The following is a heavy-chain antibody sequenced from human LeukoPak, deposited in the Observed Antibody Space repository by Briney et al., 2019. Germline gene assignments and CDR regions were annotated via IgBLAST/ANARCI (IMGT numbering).Heavy chain of an antibody. CDR2: MTSGGSYK. V-gene: IGHV3-21*04. D-gene: IGHD2-2*02. CDR3: AKDPQYCSSTSCYTSSENYFDY. J-gene: IGHJ4*02. Sequence: GGSLRLSCAASEFNFKTYGMSWVRQAPGKGLEWVSSMTSGGSYKYYADSVKGRFTISRDNSKNTLYLQMNSLRAEDTAVYYCAKDPQYCSSTSCYTSSENYFDYWGQGTLVTVSS. CDR1: EFNFKTYG.